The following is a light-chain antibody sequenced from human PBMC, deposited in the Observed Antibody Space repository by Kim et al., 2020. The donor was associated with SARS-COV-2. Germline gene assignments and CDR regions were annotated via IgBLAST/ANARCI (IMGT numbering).Light chain of an antibody. CDR3: QQYDVHPET. CDR1: QNIHIW. J-gene: IGKJ1*01. V-gene: IGKV1-5*03. CDR2: KAS. Sequence: ASVGDRGTISSRASQNIHIWLAWFQQKPGKAPRVLMYKASTLESGVPSRFSGSGSGTEFTLTINSLQPDDSATYYCQQYDVHPETFGQGTKVDIK.